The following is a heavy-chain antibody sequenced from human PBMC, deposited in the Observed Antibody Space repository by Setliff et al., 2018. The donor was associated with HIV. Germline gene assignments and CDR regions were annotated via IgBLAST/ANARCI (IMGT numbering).Heavy chain of an antibody. V-gene: IGHV3-7*01. CDR1: RFSFSTFW. CDR3: ARDQRGRGRNDYYYYMDV. Sequence: GGSLRLSCATSRFSFSTFWMTWVRQAPGKGLEWIANINQDGNKKYHAGSVWGRFTISRDNAKNTLYLQMNSLRAEDTAVYYCARDQRGRGRNDYYYYMDVWGKGTTVTVSS. J-gene: IGHJ6*03. CDR2: INQDGNKK. D-gene: IGHD3-10*01.